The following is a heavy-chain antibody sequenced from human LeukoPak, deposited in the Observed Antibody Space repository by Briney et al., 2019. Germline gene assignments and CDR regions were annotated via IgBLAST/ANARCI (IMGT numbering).Heavy chain of an antibody. Sequence: PGRSLRLSCAASGFTFSSYAMHWVRQAPGKGLEWVAVISYDGSNKYYADSVKGRFTISRDNSKNTLYLQMNSLRAEDTAVYYCAKDFGRYCSGGSCYPVDYWGQGTLVTVSS. CDR3: AKDFGRYCSGGSCYPVDY. CDR1: GFTFSSYA. J-gene: IGHJ4*02. CDR2: ISYDGSNK. V-gene: IGHV3-30-3*01. D-gene: IGHD2-15*01.